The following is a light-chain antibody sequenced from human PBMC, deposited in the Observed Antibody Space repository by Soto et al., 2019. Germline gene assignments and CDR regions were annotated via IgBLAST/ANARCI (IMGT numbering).Light chain of an antibody. Sequence: QSALTQPASVSGSLGQSSTISCTGTSSDVGGYDYVSWYQQHPGKDPKVVIFEVTYRPSGVSSRFSGSKSGNTASLTVSGLQAEDEGDYYCSSYTTSSTVVFGGGTKLTVL. CDR2: EVT. CDR3: SSYTTSSTVV. V-gene: IGLV2-14*01. J-gene: IGLJ2*01. CDR1: SSDVGGYDY.